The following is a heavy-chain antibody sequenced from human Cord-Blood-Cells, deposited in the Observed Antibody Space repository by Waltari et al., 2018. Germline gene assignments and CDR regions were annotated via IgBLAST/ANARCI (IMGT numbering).Heavy chain of an antibody. J-gene: IGHJ3*02. CDR1: GGSFSGYY. Sequence: QVQLQQWGAGLLKPSETLSLTCAVYGGSFSGYYWSWIRQPPGKGLEWIGEINHSGSTTYNPSLKRRVTISVDTSKNQFSLKLSSVTAADTAVYYCARGGGRMRGTDAFDIWGQGTMVTDSS. D-gene: IGHD3-10*01. V-gene: IGHV4-34*01. CDR3: ARGGGRMRGTDAFDI. CDR2: INHSGST.